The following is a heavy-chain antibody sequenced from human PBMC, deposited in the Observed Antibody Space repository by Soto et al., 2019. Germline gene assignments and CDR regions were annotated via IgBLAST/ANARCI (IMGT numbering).Heavy chain of an antibody. CDR2: IRGSGGSST. CDR1: GIIFLSQA. Sequence: PGGSLRLSCAASGIIFLSQAMSWVRQPPGKGLEWVSSIRGSGGSSTYYAESVKGRFTISRDNSKNTLYLQMYSLRAEDTAVYNCAKDRSSGWYNFDNWGQGTLVTVSS. V-gene: IGHV3-23*01. D-gene: IGHD6-19*01. CDR3: AKDRSSGWYNFDN. J-gene: IGHJ4*02.